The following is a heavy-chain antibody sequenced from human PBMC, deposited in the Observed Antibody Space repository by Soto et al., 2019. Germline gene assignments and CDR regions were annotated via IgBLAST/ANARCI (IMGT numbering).Heavy chain of an antibody. CDR2: FDPEDGET. V-gene: IGHV1-24*01. CDR3: ATSSGGSGSYYRGDAFDI. D-gene: IGHD3-10*01. J-gene: IGHJ3*02. CDR1: GYTLTELS. Sequence: QVQLVQSGAEVKKPGASVKVSCKVSGYTLTELSMHWVRQAPGKGREWMGGFDPEDGETIYAQKFQGRVTMTEDTSTDTAYMELSSLRSEDTAVYYCATSSGGSGSYYRGDAFDIWGQGTIVTVSS.